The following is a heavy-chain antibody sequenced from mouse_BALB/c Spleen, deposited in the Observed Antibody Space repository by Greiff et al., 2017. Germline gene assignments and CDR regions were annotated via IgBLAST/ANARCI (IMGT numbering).Heavy chain of an antibody. V-gene: IGHV1-4*01. D-gene: IGHD2-1*01. CDR2: INPSSGYT. J-gene: IGHJ2*01. CDR1: GYTFTSYT. CDR3: ARSGNWYYFDY. Sequence: VQLVESGAELARPGASVKMSCKASGYTFTSYTMHWVKQRPGQGLEWIGYINPSSGYTNYNQKFKDKATLTADKSSSTAYMQLSSLTSEDSAVYYCARSGNWYYFDYWGQGTTLTVSS.